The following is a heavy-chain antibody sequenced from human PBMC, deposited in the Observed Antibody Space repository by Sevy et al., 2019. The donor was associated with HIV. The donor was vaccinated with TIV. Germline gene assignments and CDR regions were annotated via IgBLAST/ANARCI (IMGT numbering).Heavy chain of an antibody. CDR2: ISYDGSNK. V-gene: IGHV3-30*04. CDR1: GFTFSSYA. D-gene: IGHD2-2*02. Sequence: GGSLRLSCAASGFTFSSYAMHWVRQAPGKGLEWVAVISYDGSNKYYADSVKGRFTISRDNSKNTLYLQMNCLRAEDTAVYYCAREGGYCSSTSCYTAFGYWGQGTLVTVSS. J-gene: IGHJ4*02. CDR3: AREGGYCSSTSCYTAFGY.